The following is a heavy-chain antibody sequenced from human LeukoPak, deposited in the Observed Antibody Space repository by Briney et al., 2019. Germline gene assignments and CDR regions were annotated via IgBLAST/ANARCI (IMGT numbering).Heavy chain of an antibody. D-gene: IGHD3-16*01. CDR3: AGGSWGYYFDY. V-gene: IGHV4-30-2*01. CDR2: IYHSGST. CDR1: GGSISSGGYS. Sequence: PSQTLSLTCAVSGGSISSGGYSWSWIRQPPGKGLEWIGYIYHSGSTYYNPSLKSRVTISVDRSKNQFSLKLSSVTAADTAVYYCAGGSWGYYFDYWGQGTLVTVSS. J-gene: IGHJ4*02.